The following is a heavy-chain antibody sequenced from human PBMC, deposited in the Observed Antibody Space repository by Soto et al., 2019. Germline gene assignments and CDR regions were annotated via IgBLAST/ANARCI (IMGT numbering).Heavy chain of an antibody. CDR1: GFTFSSYG. CDR2: IWYDGSNK. Sequence: GGSLRLSCAASGFTFSSYGMHWVRQAPGKGLEWVAVIWYDGSNKYYADSVKGRFTISRHNSKNTLYLQMNSLRAEDTAVYYCARNREYFDSSGYYTWGDGFDIWSQGTMVNASS. D-gene: IGHD3-22*01. V-gene: IGHV3-33*01. CDR3: ARNREYFDSSGYYTWGDGFDI. J-gene: IGHJ3*02.